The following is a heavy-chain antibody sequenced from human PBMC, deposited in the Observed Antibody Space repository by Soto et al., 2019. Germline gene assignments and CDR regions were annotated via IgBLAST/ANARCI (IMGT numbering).Heavy chain of an antibody. J-gene: IGHJ4*02. CDR1: GYTLNTYY. D-gene: IGHD2-21*02. CDR2: IHPSGGGS. Sequence: QVQLVQSGAEVKKPGASVKVSCKPSGYTLNTYYLHWVRQAPGQGLEWMGIIHPSGGGSTYAQKFLGRVTXPXAXSXXTVFMELSSLRSADTAVYYCARGGHIAVVTDSFDYWGQGTLVTVSS. CDR3: ARGGHIAVVTDSFDY. V-gene: IGHV1-46*02.